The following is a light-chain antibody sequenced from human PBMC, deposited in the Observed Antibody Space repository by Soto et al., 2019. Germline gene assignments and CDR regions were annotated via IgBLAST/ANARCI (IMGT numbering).Light chain of an antibody. V-gene: IGKV3-15*01. CDR1: QSVSSN. CDR3: HQYNKWPSFT. Sequence: EIVMTQSPATLSVSPGERATLSCRASQSVSSNLAWYQQKPGQAPRLLMYGASTRATGIPARFSGSGSGTEFTLTISSLQSEDFAVYYCHQYNKWPSFTFDGGTKVEIK. CDR2: GAS. J-gene: IGKJ4*01.